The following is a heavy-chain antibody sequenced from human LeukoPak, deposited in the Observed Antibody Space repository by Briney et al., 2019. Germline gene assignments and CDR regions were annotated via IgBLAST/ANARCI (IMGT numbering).Heavy chain of an antibody. CDR2: LSGSGITT. V-gene: IGHV3-23*01. D-gene: IGHD3-10*01. J-gene: IGHJ4*02. CDR1: GFTFSNSA. CDR3: AKASDYGSGSYGDY. Sequence: GGSLRLSCAASGFTFSNSAMSWVRQAPGKGLEWVSTLSGSGITTYYADSVKGRFTISRDNSKNTLYLQMNSLRAEDTAVYYCAKASDYGSGSYGDYWGQGTLVTVSS.